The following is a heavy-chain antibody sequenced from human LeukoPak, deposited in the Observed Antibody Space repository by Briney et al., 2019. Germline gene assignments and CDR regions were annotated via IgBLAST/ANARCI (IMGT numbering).Heavy chain of an antibody. CDR3: AKDKDYDILTGYSPYYFDY. CDR2: ISGSGGST. J-gene: IGHJ4*02. Sequence: GGSLRLSCVASGFTFSSYAMSWVRQAPGKGLEWVSAISGSGGSTYYADSVKGRFTISRDNSKNTLYLQMNSLRAEDTAVYYCAKDKDYDILTGYSPYYFDYWGQGTLVTVSS. CDR1: GFTFSSYA. V-gene: IGHV3-23*01. D-gene: IGHD3-9*01.